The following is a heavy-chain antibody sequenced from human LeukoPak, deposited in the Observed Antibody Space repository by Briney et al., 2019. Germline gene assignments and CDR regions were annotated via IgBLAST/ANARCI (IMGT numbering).Heavy chain of an antibody. CDR3: ARDIGQVGTPTVRFDP. D-gene: IGHD4-11*01. CDR1: GFTFDDYG. Sequence: PGGSLRLSCAASGFTFDDYGMSWVRQAPGKGLEWVSGINWNGGSTGYADSVKGRFTISRDNAKNSLYLQMNSLRAEDTALYYCARDIGQVGTPTVRFDPWGQGTLVTVSS. J-gene: IGHJ5*02. CDR2: INWNGGST. V-gene: IGHV3-20*04.